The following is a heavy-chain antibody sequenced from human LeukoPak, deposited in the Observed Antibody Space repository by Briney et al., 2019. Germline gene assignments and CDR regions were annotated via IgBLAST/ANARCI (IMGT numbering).Heavy chain of an antibody. V-gene: IGHV1-69*06. D-gene: IGHD2-2*01. Sequence: SVTVSCKASGGTFSSYAISWVRQAPGQGLEWMGGIIPIFGTANYAQKFQGRVTITADKSTSPAYMELSSLRSEDTAVYYCASQYPYILDGMDVWGKGTTVTVSS. CDR3: ASQYPYILDGMDV. J-gene: IGHJ6*04. CDR2: IIPIFGTA. CDR1: GGTFSSYA.